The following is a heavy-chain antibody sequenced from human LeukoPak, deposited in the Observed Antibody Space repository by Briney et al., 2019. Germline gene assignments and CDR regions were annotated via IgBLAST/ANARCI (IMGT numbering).Heavy chain of an antibody. J-gene: IGHJ4*02. CDR3: AKDSSVGYDILTGYYSVWFFFDY. D-gene: IGHD3-9*01. Sequence: GGSLRPSCAASGFTFDDYAMHWVRQAPGKGLEWVSGISWNSGSIGYADSVKGRFTISRDNAKNSLYLQMNSLRAEDTALYYCAKDSSVGYDILTGYYSVWFFFDYWGQGTLVTVSS. V-gene: IGHV3-9*01. CDR1: GFTFDDYA. CDR2: ISWNSGSI.